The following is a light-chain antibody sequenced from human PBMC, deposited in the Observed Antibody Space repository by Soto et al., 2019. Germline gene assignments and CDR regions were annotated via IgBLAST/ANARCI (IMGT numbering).Light chain of an antibody. CDR3: CSYAGSYTVV. CDR1: SSDVGGYNY. J-gene: IGLJ2*01. CDR2: DVS. V-gene: IGLV2-11*01. Sequence: QSALTQPRSVYGSPGQSVTISCTGTSSDVGGYNYVSWYQQHPGKAPKLMIYDVSKRPSGVPDRFSGSKSGNTASLTISGLQAEDESDYYCCSYAGSYTVVFGGGTKVTVL.